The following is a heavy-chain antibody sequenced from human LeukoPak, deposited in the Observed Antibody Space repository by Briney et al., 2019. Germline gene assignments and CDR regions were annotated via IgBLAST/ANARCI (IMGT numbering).Heavy chain of an antibody. CDR2: ISYDGSIQ. J-gene: IGHJ4*02. V-gene: IGHV3-30-3*01. Sequence: GGSLRLSCAASGFTFSSYFVHWVRQAPGKGLDWVPTISYDGSIQYYSDSVKGRFTISRDNSKNTLYLQMNSLKPEDTAMYYCARERGEGRTRNFDYWGQGTLVTVSS. D-gene: IGHD3-16*01. CDR3: ARERGEGRTRNFDY. CDR1: GFTFSSYF.